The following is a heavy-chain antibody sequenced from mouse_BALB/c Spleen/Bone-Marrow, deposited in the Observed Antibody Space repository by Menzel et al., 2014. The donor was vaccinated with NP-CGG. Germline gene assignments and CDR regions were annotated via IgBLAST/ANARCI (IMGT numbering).Heavy chain of an antibody. V-gene: IGHV3-2*02. Sequence: EVKLMESGPGLVKPSQSLSLTCIVTGYSITXDYAWNWIRQFPGNKLEWMGYISYSGSTTYNPSLESRISITRDTSKNQFFLQLNSVTTEDTATYYCARSSSYDYDVGFAYWGQGTLVTVSA. CDR1: GYSITXDYA. D-gene: IGHD2-4*01. J-gene: IGHJ3*01. CDR3: ARSSSYDYDVGFAY. CDR2: ISYSGST.